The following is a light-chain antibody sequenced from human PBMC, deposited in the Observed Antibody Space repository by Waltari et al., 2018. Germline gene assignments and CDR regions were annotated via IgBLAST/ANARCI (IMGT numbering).Light chain of an antibody. V-gene: IGKV3-15*01. CDR2: DAS. CDR3: QQYNDWPRT. J-gene: IGKJ1*01. Sequence: EIVMTQSPATLSVSPGERATLSCRASQRVSSTLAWYQQRPGQAPRLLIYDASTRATGIPARFSGSGSGTEFTHTISSLQSEDIAVYYCQQYNDWPRTFGQGTKVEIK. CDR1: QRVSST.